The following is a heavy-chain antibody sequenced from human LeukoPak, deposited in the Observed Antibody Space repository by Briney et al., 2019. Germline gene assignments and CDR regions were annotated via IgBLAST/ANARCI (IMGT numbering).Heavy chain of an antibody. CDR3: ASDSWFISSHAFDI. CDR1: GGSISSGSYY. J-gene: IGHJ3*02. Sequence: PSQTLSLTCTVSGGSISSGSYYWSWIRQPAGKGLEWIGRIYTSGSTNYNPSLKSRVTISVDTSKNQFSLKLSSVTAADTAVYYCASDSWFISSHAFDIWGQGTMVTVSS. V-gene: IGHV4-61*02. D-gene: IGHD6-13*01. CDR2: IYTSGST.